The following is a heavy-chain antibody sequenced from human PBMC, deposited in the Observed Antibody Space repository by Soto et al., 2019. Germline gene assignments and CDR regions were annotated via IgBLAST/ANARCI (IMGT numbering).Heavy chain of an antibody. V-gene: IGHV4-39*01. J-gene: IGHJ4*02. CDR1: GGSISSSSYY. CDR2: IYYSGST. Sequence: SETLSLTCTVSGGSISSSSYYWGWIRQPPGKGLEWIGSIYYSGSTYYNPSLKSRVTISVDTSKNQFSLKLSSVTAADTAVYYCARSMTTVVTLDYWGQGTPVTVSS. D-gene: IGHD4-17*01. CDR3: ARSMTTVVTLDY.